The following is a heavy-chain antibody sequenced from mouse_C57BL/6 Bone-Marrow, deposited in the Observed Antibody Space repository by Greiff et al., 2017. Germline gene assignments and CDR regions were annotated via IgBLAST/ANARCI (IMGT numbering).Heavy chain of an antibody. D-gene: IGHD1-1*02. CDR2: IDPNSGGT. CDR1: GYTFTSYW. Sequence: VQLQQPGAELVKPGASVKLSCKASGYTFTSYWMHWVKQRPGRGLEWIGRIDPNSGGTKYNEKFKSKATLTVDKPSSTAYMQLSSLNSEDSAVYYGARGIWSDAPWFAYWGQGTLVTVSA. CDR3: ARGIWSDAPWFAY. V-gene: IGHV1-72*01. J-gene: IGHJ3*01.